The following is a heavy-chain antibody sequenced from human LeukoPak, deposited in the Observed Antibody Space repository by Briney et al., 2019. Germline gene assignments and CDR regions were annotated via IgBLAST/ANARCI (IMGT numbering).Heavy chain of an antibody. CDR3: ARSRRYCSGAGCYFYFDY. D-gene: IGHD2-15*01. CDR2: IYYSGNT. J-gene: IGHJ4*02. CDR1: GGSVSSGSYY. Sequence: PSETLSLTCIVSGGSVSSGSYYWSWIRQPPGEGLKWIGYIYYSGNTKYNPSLKSRVTISVDMSKNQFSLKLSSVTAADTAVYYCARSRRYCSGAGCYFYFDYWGQGTLVTVSS. V-gene: IGHV4-61*01.